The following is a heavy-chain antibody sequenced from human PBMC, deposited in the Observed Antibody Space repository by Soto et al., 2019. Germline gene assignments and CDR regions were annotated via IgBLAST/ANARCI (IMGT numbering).Heavy chain of an antibody. Sequence: GGSLRLSCAASGFTVNSHAMSWVRQAPGKGLEWVASISGSGDGTYYGDSVKGRFTISRDSSSSTLYLQMNNLRGEDTAVYFCTKSRRRILMVYGFGGMDVWGQGTTVTVSS. J-gene: IGHJ6*02. CDR3: TKSRRRILMVYGFGGMDV. D-gene: IGHD2-8*01. V-gene: IGHV3-23*01. CDR1: GFTVNSHA. CDR2: ISGSGDGT.